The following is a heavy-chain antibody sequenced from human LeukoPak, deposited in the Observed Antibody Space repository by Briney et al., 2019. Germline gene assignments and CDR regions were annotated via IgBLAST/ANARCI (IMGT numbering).Heavy chain of an antibody. CDR2: IIPIFGTA. Sequence: ASVKVSCKASGGTFSSYAISWVRQAPGQGLEWMGGIIPIFGTANYAQKLQGRVTMTTDTSTSTAYMELRSLRSDDTAVYYCARGRELHWFDPWGQGTLVTVSS. J-gene: IGHJ5*02. V-gene: IGHV1-69*05. D-gene: IGHD1-26*01. CDR1: GGTFSSYA. CDR3: ARGRELHWFDP.